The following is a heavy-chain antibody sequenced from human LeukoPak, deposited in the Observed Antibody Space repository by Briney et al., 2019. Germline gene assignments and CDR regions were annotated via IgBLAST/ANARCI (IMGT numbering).Heavy chain of an antibody. J-gene: IGHJ4*02. D-gene: IGHD5-12*01. CDR2: ISSNGGST. CDR1: GFTFSSYA. V-gene: IGHV3-64D*06. CDR3: VKGTSGYSGYDYCY. Sequence: GGSRRLSCSASGFTFSSYAMHWVRQAPGKGLEYVSAISSNGGSTYYADSVKGRFTISRDNSKNTLYLQMSSLRAEDTAVYYCVKGTSGYSGYDYCYWGQGTLVTVSS.